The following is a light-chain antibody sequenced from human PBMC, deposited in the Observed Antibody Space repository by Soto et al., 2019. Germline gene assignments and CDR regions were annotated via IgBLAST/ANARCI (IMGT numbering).Light chain of an antibody. CDR3: QQYAESPLT. Sequence: DIVMTQSPAALSVSPGERATLSCSASQSVSSNLAWYQQKPGQAPRLVIYDASNRATGVPDRFSGSGSGTDFTLTVTRLEPEDFAVYYCQQYAESPLTFGGGTKVDIK. J-gene: IGKJ4*01. CDR2: DAS. CDR1: QSVSSN. V-gene: IGKV3-20*01.